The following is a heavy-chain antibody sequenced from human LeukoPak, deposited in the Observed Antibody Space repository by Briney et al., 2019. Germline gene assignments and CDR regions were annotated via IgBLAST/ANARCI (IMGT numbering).Heavy chain of an antibody. Sequence: ASVKVSCKASGYTFAGSYIHWVRQAPGQGLGWMGVINPNSGGTNSAQKFQGRVTMTRDTSITTVYMEVSWLTSDDTAIYYCARADRLHGGPYLIGPWGQGTLVTVSS. J-gene: IGHJ5*02. CDR2: INPNSGGT. D-gene: IGHD2-21*01. CDR3: ARADRLHGGPYLIGP. CDR1: GYTFAGSY. V-gene: IGHV1-2*02.